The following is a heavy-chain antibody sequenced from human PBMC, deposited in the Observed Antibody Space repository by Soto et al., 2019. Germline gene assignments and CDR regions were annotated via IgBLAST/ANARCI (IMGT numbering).Heavy chain of an antibody. V-gene: IGHV4-31*02. CDR3: ARDKDLEPTVWGY. D-gene: IGHD7-27*01. CDR1: GDSMATGGHY. CDR2: IYYSGAT. Sequence: QVHLQESGPGLVRPSETLSLSCSVSGDSMATGGHYYNWIRHLPGKGLEWIGYIYYSGATHYSPSLRPRATISIDTSKNQFSLRLISVSVADTALYFCARDKDLEPTVWGYWGQGIQVTVSS. J-gene: IGHJ4*02.